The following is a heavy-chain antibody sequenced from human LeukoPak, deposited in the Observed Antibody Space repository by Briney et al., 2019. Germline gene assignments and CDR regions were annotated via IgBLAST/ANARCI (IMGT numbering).Heavy chain of an antibody. V-gene: IGHV4-39*02. J-gene: IGHJ4*02. CDR1: GGSISSSSYY. Sequence: SETLSLTCTVSGGSISSSSYYWGWIRQPPGKGLEWIGSIYYSGSTYYNPSLKSRVTISVDTSKNQLSLKLSSVTAADTAVYYCARDTDYSNLLAQGGYDYWGQGTLVTVSS. CDR2: IYYSGST. D-gene: IGHD4-4*01. CDR3: ARDTDYSNLLAQGGYDY.